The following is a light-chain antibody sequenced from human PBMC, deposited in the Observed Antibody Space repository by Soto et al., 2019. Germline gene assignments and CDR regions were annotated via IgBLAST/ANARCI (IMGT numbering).Light chain of an antibody. CDR1: KLGDGF. Sequence: SYELSQPPSVSVSPGQTASISCSGDKLGDGFVCWYQLKPGQSPQLVIYEDMKRPSGIPERFSGSNSGNTATLTIDGTQGMDEADYYCQTWDSEAVIFGGGTQGTVL. J-gene: IGLJ2*01. CDR2: EDM. V-gene: IGLV3-1*01. CDR3: QTWDSEAVI.